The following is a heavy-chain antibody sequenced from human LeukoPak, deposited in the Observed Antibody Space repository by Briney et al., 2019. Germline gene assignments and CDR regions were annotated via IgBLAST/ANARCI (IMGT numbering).Heavy chain of an antibody. Sequence: PGGSLRLSCAASGFTLSSYLMTWVRQAPGKGLEWVANIKQDGSEKYYVDSVKGRFTISRDNAKNSLYLQMNSLRAGDTAAYYCARDFGDTSDTYFQHWGQGTLVTVSS. CDR3: ARDFGDTSDTYFQH. V-gene: IGHV3-7*03. J-gene: IGHJ1*01. CDR2: IKQDGSEK. CDR1: GFTLSSYL. D-gene: IGHD3-22*01.